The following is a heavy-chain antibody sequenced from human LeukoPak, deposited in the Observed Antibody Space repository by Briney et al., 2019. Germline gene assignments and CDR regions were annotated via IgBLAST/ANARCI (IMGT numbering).Heavy chain of an antibody. D-gene: IGHD4-11*01. J-gene: IGHJ4*01. CDR2: IWSDGSNR. CDR1: GFIYSHYG. Sequence: GGTLRLSCAASGFIYSHYGMHWVRQAPGKGLEWVAVIWSDGSNRFYAGSVKGRFTISRDTSQKTLFLQMNSLRAEDTAMYYCARDAQRGFDYSNSLEYWGHGTLVTVSS. V-gene: IGHV3-33*01. CDR3: ARDAQRGFDYSNSLEY.